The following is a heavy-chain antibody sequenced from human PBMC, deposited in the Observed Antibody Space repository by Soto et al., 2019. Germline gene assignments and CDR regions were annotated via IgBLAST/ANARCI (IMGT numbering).Heavy chain of an antibody. J-gene: IGHJ3*02. CDR3: ARLQGGYADPRWYAFDI. Sequence: QLQLQESGPGLVRPSETLSLTCTVSGDSINSNSYYWAWIRQPPGKGLEWIGTIYYSGTTYYNPSLKSRVTIFVDTSQNQFSPKLRSVTAADTTVYYCARLQGGYADPRWYAFDIWGQGTMVTVSS. D-gene: IGHD4-17*01. CDR2: IYYSGTT. CDR1: GDSINSNSYY. V-gene: IGHV4-39*01.